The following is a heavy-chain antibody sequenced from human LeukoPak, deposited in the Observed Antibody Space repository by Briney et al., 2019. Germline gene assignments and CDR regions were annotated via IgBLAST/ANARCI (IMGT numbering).Heavy chain of an antibody. J-gene: IGHJ5*02. Sequence: GSLRLSCAASGFTFSDYYMSWIRQAPGKGLECIAFMSGSGNSIHYADSVKGRFTISRDNANNSLYLQLNSLRDEDTAVYFCARDQVVWGISPWGQGTLVTVSS. V-gene: IGHV3-11*04. CDR2: MSGSGNSI. D-gene: IGHD3-16*01. CDR1: GFTFSDYY. CDR3: ARDQVVWGISP.